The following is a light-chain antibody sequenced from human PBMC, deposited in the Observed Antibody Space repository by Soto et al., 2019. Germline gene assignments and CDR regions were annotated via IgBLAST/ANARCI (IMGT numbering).Light chain of an antibody. CDR2: GTS. Sequence: DIVVTQSPGTLSLSPGQSATLCCRARQTVTSNSLAGYQHRPGQAPRLLIYGTSSRATGIPDRFSGSGSGTAFTLTISRLEPEDFAVYYCHQYAFAPRTFGPGTRVEI. J-gene: IGKJ1*01. CDR3: HQYAFAPRT. CDR1: QTVTSNS. V-gene: IGKV3-20*01.